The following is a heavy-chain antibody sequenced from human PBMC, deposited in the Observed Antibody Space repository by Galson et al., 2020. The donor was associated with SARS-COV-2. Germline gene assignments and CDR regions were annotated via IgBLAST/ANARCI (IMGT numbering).Heavy chain of an antibody. CDR1: GDSVSSNSAA. D-gene: IGHD6-13*01. Sequence: SQTLSLTCAISGDSVSSNSAAWNWIKQSPSRGLEWLGRTYYRSQWSTDYAVSVKSRITINPDTSKNQFSLQLNSVTPEDTAIYYCAGRVAGAGSLHIWGQGTMVIVSS. J-gene: IGHJ3*02. CDR2: TYYRSQWST. CDR3: AGRVAGAGSLHI. V-gene: IGHV6-1*01.